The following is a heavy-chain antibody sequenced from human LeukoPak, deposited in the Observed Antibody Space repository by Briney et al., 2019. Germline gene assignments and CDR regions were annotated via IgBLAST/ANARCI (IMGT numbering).Heavy chain of an antibody. D-gene: IGHD1-1*01. CDR3: ATSLGLEDPYYYYYMDV. J-gene: IGHJ6*03. CDR1: GFTVSSNY. V-gene: IGHV3-66*02. CDR2: SSGNGRT. Sequence: PGGSLRLSCAASGFTVSSNYMNWVRQAPGKGLEWVSVSSGNGRTFYADSLKGRFTISRDNSKNTLYLQMNSLRAEDTAVYYCATSLGLEDPYYYYYMDVWGKGTTVTVSS.